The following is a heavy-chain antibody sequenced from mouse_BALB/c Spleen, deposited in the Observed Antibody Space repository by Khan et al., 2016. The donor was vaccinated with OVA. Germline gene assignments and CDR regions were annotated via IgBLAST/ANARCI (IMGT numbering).Heavy chain of an antibody. CDR2: ISYSGST. CDR3: ARWDYDAPNY. CDR1: GYSITSDYA. J-gene: IGHJ2*01. Sequence: EVQLVESGPGLVKPSQSLSLTCTVTGYSITSDYAWNWIRRFPGNKLEWMGFISYSGSTSYNPSLKSRISITRDTSKNQFFLQLNSVTTEDTATYYCARWDYDAPNYWGQGTTLTVSS. V-gene: IGHV3-2*02. D-gene: IGHD2-4*01.